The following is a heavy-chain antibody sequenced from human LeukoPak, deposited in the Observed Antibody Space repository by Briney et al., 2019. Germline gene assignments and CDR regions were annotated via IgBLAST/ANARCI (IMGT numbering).Heavy chain of an antibody. CDR3: AKDTDSSSWYMVSYYYYGMDV. Sequence: GGSMRLSCAASGFTFSSYDMHWVRQAPGKGLEWVAFIRYDGSNKYYADSVKGRFTISRDNSKNTLYLQMNSLRAEDTAVYYCAKDTDSSSWYMVSYYYYGMDVWGQGTTVTVSS. V-gene: IGHV3-30*02. J-gene: IGHJ6*02. CDR2: IRYDGSNK. CDR1: GFTFSSYD. D-gene: IGHD6-13*01.